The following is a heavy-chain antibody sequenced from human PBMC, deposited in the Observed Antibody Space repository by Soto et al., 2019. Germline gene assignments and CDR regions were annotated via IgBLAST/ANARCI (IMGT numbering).Heavy chain of an antibody. CDR2: FDPEDGET. V-gene: IGHV1-24*01. D-gene: IGHD3-10*01. CDR3: ATDSGRWLQFGAFDI. Sequence: ASVKVSCKVSGYTLTELSMHWVRQAPGKGLEWMGGFDPEDGETIYAQKFQGRVTMTEDTSTDTAYMELSSLRSEDTAVYYCATDSGRWLQFGAFDIWGQGTMVTVSS. J-gene: IGHJ3*02. CDR1: GYTLTELS.